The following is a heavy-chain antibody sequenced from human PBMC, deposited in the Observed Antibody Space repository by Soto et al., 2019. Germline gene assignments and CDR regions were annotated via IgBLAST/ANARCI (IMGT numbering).Heavy chain of an antibody. CDR1: GFTFSSYS. J-gene: IGHJ4*02. Sequence: EVQLVESGGGLVQPGGSLRLSCAASGFTFSSYSMNWVRQAPGKGLEWVSYISSSSTIYYADSVKGRFTISRDNAKNSLYLQMNSLRDEDTAVYYCASELMTTVTIGYWGQGTLVTVSS. D-gene: IGHD4-17*01. CDR2: ISSSSTI. V-gene: IGHV3-48*02. CDR3: ASELMTTVTIGY.